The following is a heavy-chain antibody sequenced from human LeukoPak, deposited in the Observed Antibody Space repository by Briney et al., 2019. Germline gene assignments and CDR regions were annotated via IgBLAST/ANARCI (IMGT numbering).Heavy chain of an antibody. D-gene: IGHD6-13*01. V-gene: IGHV3-23*01. CDR2: ISGSGDST. CDR1: GITFSTYA. Sequence: PGGSLRLSCAASGITFSTYAMNWVRQAPGKGLEWVSTISGSGDSTYYADSVKGRFTISRENAKNSLYLQMNSLRAGDTAVYYCARMGYSSSWGYYYGMDVWGQGTTVTVSS. J-gene: IGHJ6*02. CDR3: ARMGYSSSWGYYYGMDV.